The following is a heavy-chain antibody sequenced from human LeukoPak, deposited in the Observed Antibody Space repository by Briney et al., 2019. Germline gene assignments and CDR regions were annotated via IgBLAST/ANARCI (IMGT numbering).Heavy chain of an antibody. Sequence: GGSLRLSCAASGFTFSSYAMHWVRQAPGKGLEYVSAISSNGGSTYYANSVKGRFTISRDNAKNSLYLQMNSLRAEDTAVYHCARVSTSGWSDYFDYWGQGTLVTVSS. J-gene: IGHJ4*02. CDR3: ARVSTSGWSDYFDY. V-gene: IGHV3-64*01. CDR1: GFTFSSYA. CDR2: ISSNGGST. D-gene: IGHD6-19*01.